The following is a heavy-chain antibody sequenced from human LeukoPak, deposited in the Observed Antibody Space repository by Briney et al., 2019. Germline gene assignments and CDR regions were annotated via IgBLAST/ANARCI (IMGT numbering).Heavy chain of an antibody. CDR3: ARHHFAGGTDF. D-gene: IGHD2-15*01. CDR1: GYTLINYW. V-gene: IGHV5-51*01. J-gene: IGHJ4*02. CDR2: IFPVDSDT. Sequence: GESLKISCKASGYTLINYWIAWVRQMPGKGLEWMGNIFPVDSDTRYSPSFQGQVSISVDKSINTAYLQWGSLKASDTAIYYCARHHFAGGTDFWGQGTLVTVSS.